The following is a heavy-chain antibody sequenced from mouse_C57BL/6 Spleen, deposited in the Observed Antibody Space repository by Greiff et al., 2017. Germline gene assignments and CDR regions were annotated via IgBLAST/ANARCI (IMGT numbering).Heavy chain of an antibody. Sequence: EVQLQQSGPELVKPGDSVKISCKASGYSFTGYFMNWVMQSHGKSLEWIGRINPYNGDTFYNQKFKGKATLTVDKSSSTAHMELRSLTSEDSAVYYCARSGVITTVVEYYYAMDYWGQGTSVTVSS. CDR1: GYSFTGYF. V-gene: IGHV1-20*01. D-gene: IGHD1-1*01. CDR3: ARSGVITTVVEYYYAMDY. CDR2: INPYNGDT. J-gene: IGHJ4*01.